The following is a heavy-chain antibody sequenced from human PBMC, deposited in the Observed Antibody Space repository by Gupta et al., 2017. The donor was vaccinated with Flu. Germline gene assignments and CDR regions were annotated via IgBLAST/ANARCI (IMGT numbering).Heavy chain of an antibody. D-gene: IGHD6-6*01. J-gene: IGHJ4*02. CDR1: GFTFSSYG. Sequence: QVQLVESGGGVVQPGRSLRLSCAASGFTFSSYGMHWVRQAPGKGLEWVAVISYDGSNKYYADSVKGRFTISRDNSKNTLYLQMNSLRAEDTAVYYCAKDGGGEYSSSIHYWGQGTLVTVSS. V-gene: IGHV3-30*18. CDR3: AKDGGGEYSSSIHY. CDR2: ISYDGSNK.